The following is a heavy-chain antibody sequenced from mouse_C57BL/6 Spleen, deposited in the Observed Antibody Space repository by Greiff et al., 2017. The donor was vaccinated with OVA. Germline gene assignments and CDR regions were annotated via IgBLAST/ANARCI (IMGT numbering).Heavy chain of an antibody. CDR3: ARGYYYGSSYGNYFDY. J-gene: IGHJ2*01. Sequence: EVKLVESEGGLVQPGSSMKLSCTASGFTFSDYYMAWVRQVPEKGLEWVANINYDGSSTYYLDSLKSRFIISRDNAKNILYLQMSSLKSEDAATYYGARGYYYGSSYGNYFDYWGQGTTLTVSS. CDR1: GFTFSDYY. V-gene: IGHV5-16*01. CDR2: INYDGSST. D-gene: IGHD1-1*01.